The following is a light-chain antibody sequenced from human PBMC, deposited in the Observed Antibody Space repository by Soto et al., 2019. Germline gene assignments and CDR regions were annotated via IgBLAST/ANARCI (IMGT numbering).Light chain of an antibody. J-gene: IGLJ1*01. CDR1: STDVGSCNY. CDR3: SSCTSSNTLYV. Sequence: QSVLIQPASVSGSPGQSITISCTGTSTDVGSCNYVSWYQQYPGKAPKLLIYEVTYRPSGLSPRFSGSKSGNTSSLTISRLQAEDEADYYCSSCTSSNTLYVFGSGTKVTVL. V-gene: IGLV2-14*01. CDR2: EVT.